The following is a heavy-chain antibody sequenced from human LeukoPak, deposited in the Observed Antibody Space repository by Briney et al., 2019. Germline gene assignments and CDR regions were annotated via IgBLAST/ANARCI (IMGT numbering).Heavy chain of an antibody. CDR1: GGSISSYY. CDR2: IYYSGST. Sequence: TSETLSLTCTVSGGSISSYYWSWIRQPPGKRLEWIGHIYYSGSTNYNPSLKSRVTISVDTSKNQFSLKLSSVTAADTAVYYCARSLVVVTASRGEWFDPWGQGTLVTVSS. V-gene: IGHV4-59*12. D-gene: IGHD2-21*02. CDR3: ARSLVVVTASRGEWFDP. J-gene: IGHJ5*02.